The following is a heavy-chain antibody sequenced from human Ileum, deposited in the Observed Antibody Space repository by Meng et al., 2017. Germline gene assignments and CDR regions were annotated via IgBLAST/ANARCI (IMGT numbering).Heavy chain of an antibody. CDR1: GITFSDYY. CDR2: ISNSGSNI. CDR3: ATLSYSSLGY. J-gene: IGHJ4*02. Sequence: GQRGEVWGCLVKPGGSLGLSWAASGITFSDYYMSWIRQAPGKGLEWVSYISNSGSNIYYVDSVKGRFTISRDNAKNSLYLQMNSLRAEDTAVYYCATLSYSSLGYWGQGTLVTVSS. D-gene: IGHD1-26*01. V-gene: IGHV3-11*01.